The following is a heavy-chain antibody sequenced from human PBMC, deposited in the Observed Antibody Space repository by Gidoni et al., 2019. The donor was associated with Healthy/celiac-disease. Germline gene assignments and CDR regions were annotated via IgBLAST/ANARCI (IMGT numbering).Heavy chain of an antibody. V-gene: IGHV4-34*01. Sequence: QVQLQQWGAGLLKPSETLSLTCAVYGGSFSGYYWSWIRQPPGKGLEWIGEINHSGSTNYNPSLKSRVTISVDTSKNQFSLKLSSVTAADTAVYYCARAVGAIKRDYWGQGTLVTVSS. CDR2: INHSGST. J-gene: IGHJ4*02. CDR1: GGSFSGYY. CDR3: ARAVGAIKRDY. D-gene: IGHD1-26*01.